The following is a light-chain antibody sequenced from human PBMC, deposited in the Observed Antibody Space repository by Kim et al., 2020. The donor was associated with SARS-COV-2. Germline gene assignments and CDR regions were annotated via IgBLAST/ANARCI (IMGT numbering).Light chain of an antibody. CDR2: GAS. J-gene: IGKJ1*01. CDR1: QSVNTY. Sequence: LSPGERATLSCRASQSVNTYLVLYQQKPGQAPRLLIYGASSRATGIPDRFSGSGSGTDFTLTISRLEPEDFALYYCQQHGSSPWTFGQGTKVDIK. CDR3: QQHGSSPWT. V-gene: IGKV3-20*01.